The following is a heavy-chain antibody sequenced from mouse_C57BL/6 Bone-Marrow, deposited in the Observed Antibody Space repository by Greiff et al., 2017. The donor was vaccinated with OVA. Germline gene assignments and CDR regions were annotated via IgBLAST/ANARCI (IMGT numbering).Heavy chain of an antibody. Sequence: QVQLQQSGAELVRPGTSVKVSCKASGYSFTNYLIEWVKQRPGQGLEWIGVINPGSGGTNYNEKFKGKATLTADKSSSTAYMQLSSLTSEDSAVYFCARGGDYYGTWFAYWGQGTLVTVSA. J-gene: IGHJ3*01. V-gene: IGHV1-54*01. CDR3: ARGGDYYGTWFAY. CDR1: GYSFTNYL. CDR2: INPGSGGT. D-gene: IGHD1-1*01.